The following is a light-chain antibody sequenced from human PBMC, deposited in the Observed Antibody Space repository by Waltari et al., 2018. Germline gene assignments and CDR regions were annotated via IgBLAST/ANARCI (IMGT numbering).Light chain of an antibody. V-gene: IGLV1-40*01. CDR3: QSYDSSLSDVV. CDR1: SSNIGAGYD. Sequence: QSVLPPPPSVSVAPGQRVPISCPGSSSNIGAGYDVPWYQQLPGTAPKLLISGNSNRPSGVPDRFSGSKSGTSASLAITGLQAEDEADYYCQSYDSSLSDVVFGGGTKLTVL. J-gene: IGLJ2*01. CDR2: GNS.